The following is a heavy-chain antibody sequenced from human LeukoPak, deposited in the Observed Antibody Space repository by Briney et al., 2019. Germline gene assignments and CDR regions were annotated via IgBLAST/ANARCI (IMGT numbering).Heavy chain of an antibody. CDR1: GFTFTNAW. CDR3: LRHFDY. CDR2: MKSKTDGGTI. Sequence: PGGSLRLSCAVSGFTFTNAWMSWVRQAPGKGLEWVGRMKSKTDGGTIDYAVPVKGRFTISRDDSKNTLYLQMNSLQIEDTAVYYCLRHFDYWGQGTLVTVSS. V-gene: IGHV3-15*01. J-gene: IGHJ4*02.